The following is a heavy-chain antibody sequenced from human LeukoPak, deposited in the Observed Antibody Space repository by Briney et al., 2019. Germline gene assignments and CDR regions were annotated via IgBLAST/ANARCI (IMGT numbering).Heavy chain of an antibody. J-gene: IGHJ5*02. D-gene: IGHD6-6*01. CDR3: ARDPAARPNWFDP. CDR1: GGSISGYY. V-gene: IGHV4-59*12. CDR2: IYYSGST. Sequence: SETLSLTCTVSGGSISGYYWSWIRQPPGKGLEWIGYIYYSGSTKYNPSLKSRVTISLDTSKNQFSLKLSSVTAADTAVYYCARDPAARPNWFDPWGQGTLVTVSS.